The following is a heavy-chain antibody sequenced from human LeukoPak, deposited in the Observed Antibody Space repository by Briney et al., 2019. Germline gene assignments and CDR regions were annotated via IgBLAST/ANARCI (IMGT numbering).Heavy chain of an antibody. CDR2: INHSGSV. CDR1: GGSFSAHY. V-gene: IGHV4-34*01. CDR3: ARRGSGWYVGYFQH. J-gene: IGHJ1*01. D-gene: IGHD6-19*01. Sequence: SETLSLTCAVYGGSFSAHYWSWIRQPPGKGLEWIGEINHSGSVNYNPSLKSRVTISVDTSKNQFSLKLGSVTAADTAVYYCARRGSGWYVGYFQHWGQGTLVTVSS.